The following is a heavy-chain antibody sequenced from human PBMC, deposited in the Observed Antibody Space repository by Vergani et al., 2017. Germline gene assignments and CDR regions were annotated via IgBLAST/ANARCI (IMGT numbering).Heavy chain of an antibody. CDR1: GGSISSYS. J-gene: IGHJ4*02. Sequence: QVQLQESGPGLVKPSETLSLTCTVSGGSISSYSWSWIRQPPGKGLEWIGNIYYSGSTNYDPSLKSRVTISVDTAKNQFSLELSSMTTADTAVYYCARGRRTSGFGTTFYDYWGQGTLVTVSS. CDR2: IYYSGST. CDR3: ARGRRTSGFGTTFYDY. V-gene: IGHV4-59*01. D-gene: IGHD2-8*01.